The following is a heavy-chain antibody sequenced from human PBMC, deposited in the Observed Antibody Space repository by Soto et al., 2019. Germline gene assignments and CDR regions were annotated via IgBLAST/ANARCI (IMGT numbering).Heavy chain of an antibody. Sequence: QITLKESGPTLVKPTQTLTLTCTFSGFSLSTSGVGVAWIRQPPGKALEWLALNYWNDDNRYSTSLKSRLTITKDTSKNQVVLTMTNVDPVDTATYYCAYYCRDGYQCGYYGMDVWGQGTTVTVSS. J-gene: IGHJ6*02. CDR2: NYWNDDN. D-gene: IGHD2-15*01. V-gene: IGHV2-5*01. CDR3: AYYCRDGYQCGYYGMDV. CDR1: GFSLSTSGVG.